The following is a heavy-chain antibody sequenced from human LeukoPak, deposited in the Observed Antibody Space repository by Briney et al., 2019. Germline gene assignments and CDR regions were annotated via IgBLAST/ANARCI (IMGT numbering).Heavy chain of an antibody. CDR3: ARDPGVVAFHYFDF. J-gene: IGHJ4*02. V-gene: IGHV3-23*01. CDR1: GFTFSSHA. CDR2: IGGLGSST. D-gene: IGHD3-3*01. Sequence: GGSPRLSCAASGFTFSSHAMAWVRQAPGKGLEWVSAIGGLGSSTYYGNSVKGRFTISRDNSKNTVYLQMDSLRVEDTAVYYCARDPGVVAFHYFDFWGQGTLITVSS.